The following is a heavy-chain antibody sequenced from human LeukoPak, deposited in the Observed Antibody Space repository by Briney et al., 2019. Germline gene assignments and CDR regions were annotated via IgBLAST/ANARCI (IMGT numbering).Heavy chain of an antibody. D-gene: IGHD3-22*01. Sequence: SETLSLTCTVSGGSISSSSYYWGWIRQPPGKGLEWIGSIYYSGSTYYNPSLKSRVTISVDMSKNQFSLKLSSVTAADTAVYYCARHGDYYDSSGPGGNFDYWGQGTLVTVSS. V-gene: IGHV4-39*01. CDR3: ARHGDYYDSSGPGGNFDY. CDR1: GGSISSSSYY. J-gene: IGHJ4*02. CDR2: IYYSGST.